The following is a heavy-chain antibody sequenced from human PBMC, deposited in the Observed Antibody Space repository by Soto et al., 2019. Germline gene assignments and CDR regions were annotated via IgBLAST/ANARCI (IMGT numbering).Heavy chain of an antibody. CDR2: IYYSGST. CDR3: ARNYCSGGSCYSSIIGDWFDP. CDR1: GGSISSSSYY. V-gene: IGHV4-39*01. J-gene: IGHJ5*02. D-gene: IGHD2-15*01. Sequence: QLQLQESGPGLVKPSETLSLTCTVSGGSISSSSYYWGWIRQPPGKGLEWIGSIYYSGSTYYNPSLKSRVTISVDTSKNQFSLKLSSVTAADTAVYYCARNYCSGGSCYSSIIGDWFDPWGQGTLVTVSS.